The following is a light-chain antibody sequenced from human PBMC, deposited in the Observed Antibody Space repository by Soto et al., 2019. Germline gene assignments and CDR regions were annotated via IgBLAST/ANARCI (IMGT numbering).Light chain of an antibody. CDR3: QQYLRWPLT. CDR2: GAS. CDR1: QDVSSN. J-gene: IGKJ4*02. Sequence: EMVVTQSPATLSVSPGERATLSCRASQDVSSNLAWYQQKPGQAPSLLIYGASTRATGTPARFSGSGSGTEFTLTISSLQSEDYAVYCCQQYLRWPLTFGGGTKVEI. V-gene: IGKV3-15*01.